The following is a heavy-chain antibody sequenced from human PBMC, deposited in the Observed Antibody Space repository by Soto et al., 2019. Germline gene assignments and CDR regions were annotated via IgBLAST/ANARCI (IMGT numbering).Heavy chain of an antibody. J-gene: IGHJ4*01. Sequence: PGGSLRLSCAASGFTFSDHWMSWVRQAPGKGLEFVANIKQDGSEDFYVDSVEGRFTISRDNANNALYLQMSSLRAEDTAVYYCTRGYCSGGSCYYEFFFVDWGHGTLVTAPQ. D-gene: IGHD2-15*01. V-gene: IGHV3-7*03. CDR2: IKQDGSED. CDR3: TRGYCSGGSCYYEFFFVD. CDR1: GFTFSDHW.